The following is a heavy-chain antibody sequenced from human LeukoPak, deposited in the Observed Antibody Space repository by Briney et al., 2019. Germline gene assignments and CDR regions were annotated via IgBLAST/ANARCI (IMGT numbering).Heavy chain of an antibody. D-gene: IGHD1-14*01. CDR2: IYYSGST. CDR1: GGSISSYY. CDR3: ARDPKFTGAFDY. V-gene: IGHV4-59*08. Sequence: SETLSLTCTVSGGSISSYYWSRIRQPPGKGLEWIGYIYYSGSTNYNPSLKSRVTISVDTSKNQFSLKLTSVSAADTAMYYCARDPKFTGAFDYWGQGTLVTVSS. J-gene: IGHJ4*02.